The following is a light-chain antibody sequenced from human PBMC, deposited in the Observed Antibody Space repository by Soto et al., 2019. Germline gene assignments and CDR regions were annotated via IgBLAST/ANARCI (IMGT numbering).Light chain of an antibody. CDR1: QSVSSY. Sequence: EIVLTQSPATLSLSPGERATLSCRASQSVSSYLAWYQQKPGQAPRLLIYDASSRATGIPDRFSGGGSGTDLTLTISRLEPEDFAVYYCQQFSSYPLTFGGGTKVDIK. V-gene: IGKV3-11*01. CDR2: DAS. J-gene: IGKJ4*01. CDR3: QQFSSYPLT.